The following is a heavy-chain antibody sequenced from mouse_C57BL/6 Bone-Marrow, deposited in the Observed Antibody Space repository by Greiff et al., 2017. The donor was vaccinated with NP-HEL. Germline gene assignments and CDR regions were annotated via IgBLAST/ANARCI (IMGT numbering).Heavy chain of an antibody. J-gene: IGHJ3*01. CDR2: IDPENGDT. Sequence: VQLQQSGAELVRPGASVKLSCTASGFNIKDDYMHWVKQRPEQGLEWIGWIDPENGDTEYASKFQGKATITADTSSNTAYLQLSSLTSEDTAVYYCTKGGILLRSFAYWGQGTLVTVSA. CDR3: TKGGILLRSFAY. D-gene: IGHD1-1*01. V-gene: IGHV14-4*01. CDR1: GFNIKDDY.